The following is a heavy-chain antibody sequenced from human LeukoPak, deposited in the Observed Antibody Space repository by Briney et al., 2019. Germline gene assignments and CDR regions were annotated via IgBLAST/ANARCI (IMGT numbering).Heavy chain of an antibody. CDR2: ISTYTGKP. V-gene: IGHV7-4-1*02. J-gene: IGHJ4*02. CDR3: ARAASLDY. D-gene: IGHD2-2*01. CDR1: GYTFSNYG. Sequence: ASVKVSCKASGYTFSNYGIIWVRQAPGQGLEWMGWISTYTGKPTYAQGFTGRFVFSLDSSVSTAYLQINSLNAEGTAVYYCARAASLDYWGQGTLVTVSS.